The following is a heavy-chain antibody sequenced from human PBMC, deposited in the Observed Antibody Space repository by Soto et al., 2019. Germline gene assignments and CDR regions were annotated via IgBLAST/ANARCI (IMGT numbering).Heavy chain of an antibody. CDR2: IYYSGST. D-gene: IGHD3-10*01. J-gene: IGHJ4*02. V-gene: IGHV4-39*01. CDR3: ARHRGDYYGSGSYFDY. Sequence: QLQLQESGPGLVKPSGTLSLTCTVSGGSISSSSYYWGWIRQPPGKGLEWIGSIYYSGSTYYNPSLKSRVTISVDTSKNQFSLKLSSVTAADTAVYYCARHRGDYYGSGSYFDYWGQGTLVTVSS. CDR1: GGSISSSSYY.